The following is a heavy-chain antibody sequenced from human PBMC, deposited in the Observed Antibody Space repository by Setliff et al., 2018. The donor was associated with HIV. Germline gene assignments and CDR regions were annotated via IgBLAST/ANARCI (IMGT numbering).Heavy chain of an antibody. Sequence: SQTLSLTCTVSGDSITNSRYYWAWIRQPPGKGLEYIGSIHYNEKTYYNPSLKSRVTISVDTSKIQFSLNLNSVTAADTAVYYCARAKLGWRPYAMDVWGQGTAVTVSS. CDR3: ARAKLGWRPYAMDV. CDR2: IHYNEKT. CDR1: GDSITNSRYY. J-gene: IGHJ6*02. V-gene: IGHV4-39*07. D-gene: IGHD6-13*01.